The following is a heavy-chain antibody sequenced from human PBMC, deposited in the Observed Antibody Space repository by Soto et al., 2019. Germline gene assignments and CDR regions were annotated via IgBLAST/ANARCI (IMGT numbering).Heavy chain of an antibody. V-gene: IGHV3-7*03. D-gene: IGHD1-26*01. J-gene: IGHJ5*02. CDR2: IKQDGGEK. CDR3: ARTKANKWFDP. CDR1: GFTFINYW. Sequence: GGFLRLSCAASGFTFINYWMSWVRQAPGKGLEWVANIKQDGGEKYYVDSVKGRFTISRDNAKNSLYLQMNSLRAEDTAVYYCARTKANKWFDPWGQGTLVTVSS.